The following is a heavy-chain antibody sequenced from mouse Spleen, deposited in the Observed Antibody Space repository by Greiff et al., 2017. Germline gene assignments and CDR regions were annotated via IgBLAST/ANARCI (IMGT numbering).Heavy chain of an antibody. CDR2: ISSGSSTI. CDR1: GFTFSSYG. CDR3: ARPYGFYYAMDY. Sequence: EVKLVESGGGLVQPGGSRKLSCAASGFTFSSYGMHWVRQAPEKGLEWVAYISSGSSTIYYADTVKGRFTISRDNPNNTLFLQMTSLRSEDTAMYYCARPYGFYYAMDYWGQGTSVPVSS. D-gene: IGHD1-1*01. V-gene: IGHV5-17*02. J-gene: IGHJ4*01.